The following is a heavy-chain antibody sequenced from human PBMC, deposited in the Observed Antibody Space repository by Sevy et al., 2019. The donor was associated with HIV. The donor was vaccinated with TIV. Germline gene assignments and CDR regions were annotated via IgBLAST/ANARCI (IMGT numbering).Heavy chain of an antibody. Sequence: GESLKISCAASGFTFSKYSMSWVRQPPGKGLEWVSTLSFGCGEINHADSVKGRFTISRDNSKNSLYLQMNNLRAEDTAVYYCAREGCNKPHDYWGQGTLVTVSS. CDR1: GFTFSKYS. V-gene: IGHV3-23*01. J-gene: IGHJ4*02. CDR3: AREGCNKPHDY. CDR2: LSFGCGEI. D-gene: IGHD2-8*01.